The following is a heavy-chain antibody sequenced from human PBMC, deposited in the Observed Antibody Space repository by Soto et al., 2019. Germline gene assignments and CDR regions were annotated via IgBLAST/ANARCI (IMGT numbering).Heavy chain of an antibody. CDR2: IYDGGGK. CDR3: ARARVVVAEGEEFFDS. J-gene: IGHJ4*02. D-gene: IGHD2-21*01. V-gene: IGHV4-30-4*01. Sequence: SETLSLTCSVFGGSVSSGDFYWGWIRQPPGKGLVWIAHIYDGGGKYYKPSLDSRLSLSVDTSKNQVSLRLTSVTAADTAVYYCARARVVVAEGEEFFDSGGQGTLVTVSS. CDR1: GGSVSSGDFY.